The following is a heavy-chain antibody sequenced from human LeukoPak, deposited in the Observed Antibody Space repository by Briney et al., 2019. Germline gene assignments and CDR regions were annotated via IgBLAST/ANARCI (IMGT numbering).Heavy chain of an antibody. D-gene: IGHD3-10*01. CDR2: IYPGDSDT. V-gene: IGHV5-51*01. J-gene: IGHJ5*02. CDR1: GYSFTSYW. CDR3: ARQRFTMRAYAGNWFDP. Sequence: PGESLKISCKGSGYSFTSYWIGWARQMPGKGLEWMGIIYPGDSDTRYNPSFQDQVTISTDKSISTAYLQWSSLKASDTAMYYCARQRFTMRAYAGNWFDPWGQGTLVTVSS.